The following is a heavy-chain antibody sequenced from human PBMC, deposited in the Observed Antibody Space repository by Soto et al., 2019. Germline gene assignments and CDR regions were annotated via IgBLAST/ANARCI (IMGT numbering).Heavy chain of an antibody. V-gene: IGHV3-30-3*01. Sequence: QVQLVESGGGVVQPGRSLRLSCAASGFTFSSYAMHWARQAPGKGLEWVAVISYDGSNKYYADSVKGRFTISRDNSKNTLYLQMNSLRAEDTAVYYCARDRGAIAAAGVDYWGQGTLVTVSS. CDR1: GFTFSSYA. CDR2: ISYDGSNK. CDR3: ARDRGAIAAAGVDY. J-gene: IGHJ4*02. D-gene: IGHD6-13*01.